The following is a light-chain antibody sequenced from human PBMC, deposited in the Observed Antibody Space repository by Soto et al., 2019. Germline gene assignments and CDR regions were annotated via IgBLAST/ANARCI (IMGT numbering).Light chain of an antibody. V-gene: IGLV2-18*02. CDR1: SSDVGSYNR. CDR3: SSYTSSSTLYV. CDR2: EVS. J-gene: IGLJ1*01. Sequence: QSALTQPPSVSGSPGQSVTLSCTGTSSDVGSYNRVSWYQQPPGTAPKLMIYEVSNRPSGVPDRFSGSKSGNTASLTISGLQVEDEADYYCSSYTSSSTLYVFGTGTKVTV.